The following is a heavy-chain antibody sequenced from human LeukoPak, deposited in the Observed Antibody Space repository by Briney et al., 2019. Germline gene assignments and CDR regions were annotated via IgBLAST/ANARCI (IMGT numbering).Heavy chain of an antibody. CDR2: IKQDGSEK. V-gene: IGHV3-7*01. CDR1: GFTFSSYW. D-gene: IGHD6-13*01. J-gene: IGHJ4*02. Sequence: GGSLRLSCAASGFTFSSYWMSWVRQAPGKGLEWVANIKQDGSEKYYVDSVKGRFTISRDNAKNSLYLQMNSLRAEDTGVYYCARDGVFTAAAGLFDYWGQGTLVTVSS. CDR3: ARDGVFTAAAGLFDY.